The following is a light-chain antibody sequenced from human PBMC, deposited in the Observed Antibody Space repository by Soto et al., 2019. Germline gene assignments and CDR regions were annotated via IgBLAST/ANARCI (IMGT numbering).Light chain of an antibody. CDR2: DAS. Sequence: EIVLTQSPATLSLSPGERATLSCRAGQGISSYLAWYQQKPVQAPRLLIYDASNRATGIPARFSGSGSGTDFTLTISSLEPEDFAVYYCQQRSSWPITFGQGTRLEIK. V-gene: IGKV3-11*01. J-gene: IGKJ5*01. CDR3: QQRSSWPIT. CDR1: QGISSY.